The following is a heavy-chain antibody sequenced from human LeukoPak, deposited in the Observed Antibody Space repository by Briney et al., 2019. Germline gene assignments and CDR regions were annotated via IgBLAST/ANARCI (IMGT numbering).Heavy chain of an antibody. CDR3: TRVAALRSTYYYDSSGYSFDY. CDR2: ISATGYNT. D-gene: IGHD3-22*01. J-gene: IGHJ4*02. V-gene: IGHV3-23*01. CDR1: GFTFSSCG. Sequence: PGGSLRLSCAASGFTFSSCGMSWVRQAPGKGLEWVSTISATGYNTYYIDSVKGRFTISRDNSKNTVYLQMNSLKTEDTAVYYCTRVAALRSTYYYDSSGYSFDYWGQGTLVTVSS.